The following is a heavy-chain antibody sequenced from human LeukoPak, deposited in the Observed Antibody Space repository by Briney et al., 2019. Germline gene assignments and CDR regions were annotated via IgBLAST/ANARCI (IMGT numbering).Heavy chain of an antibody. CDR2: VIPIFGTA. CDR1: GGTFSSYA. D-gene: IGHD3-22*01. J-gene: IGHJ4*02. V-gene: IGHV1-69*05. Sequence: SVKVSCKASGGTFSSYAISWVRQAPGQGLEWMGGVIPIFGTANYAQKFQGRVTITTDESTSTAYMELSSLRSEDTAVYYCASQYYYDSSGYYYLAYWGQGTLVTVSS. CDR3: ASQYYYDSSGYYYLAY.